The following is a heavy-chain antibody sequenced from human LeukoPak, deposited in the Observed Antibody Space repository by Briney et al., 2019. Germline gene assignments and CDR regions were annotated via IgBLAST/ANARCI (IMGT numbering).Heavy chain of an antibody. D-gene: IGHD1-26*01. V-gene: IGHV3-21*01. J-gene: IGHJ4*02. CDR2: ISSSSSYI. CDR1: GFTFSSYS. CDR3: ARDFYSGSYYEYYFDY. Sequence: GGSLRLSCAASGFTFSSYSMNWVRQAPGKGPEWVSSISSSSSYIYYADSVKGRFTISRDNAKNSLYLQMNSLRAEDTAVYYCARDFYSGSYYEYYFDYWGQGTLVTVSS.